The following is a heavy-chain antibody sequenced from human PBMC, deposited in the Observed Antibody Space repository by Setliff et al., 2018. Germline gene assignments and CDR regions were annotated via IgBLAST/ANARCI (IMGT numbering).Heavy chain of an antibody. CDR1: GVSISTSNW. V-gene: IGHV4-4*02. J-gene: IGHJ4*02. Sequence: SETLSLTCAVSGVSISTSNWWSWVRQPPGKGLEWIGEIYHNGITNYNPSLKSRVSISVDKSKNQVSLKLNAVTAADTAVYYCGRDPHTPVVTTRGDYWGQGTLVTVSS. CDR3: GRDPHTPVVTTRGDY. D-gene: IGHD2-21*02. CDR2: IYHNGIT.